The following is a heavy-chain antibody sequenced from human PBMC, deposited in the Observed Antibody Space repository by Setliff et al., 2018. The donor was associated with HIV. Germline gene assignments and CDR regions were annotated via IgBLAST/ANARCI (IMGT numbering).Heavy chain of an antibody. J-gene: IGHJ4*02. D-gene: IGHD3-10*01. Sequence: SETLSLTCTVSGDSITSNSYYWGWIRQSPGKGLEWIGTMHHSGSTYYNPSLKRRVAIFIDTSKNQFSLRLSSVTGAEAAVYYCARLYDYYGHLLDYWGQGAQVTVPQ. CDR1: GDSITSNSYY. V-gene: IGHV4-39*01. CDR3: ARLYDYYGHLLDY. CDR2: MHHSGST.